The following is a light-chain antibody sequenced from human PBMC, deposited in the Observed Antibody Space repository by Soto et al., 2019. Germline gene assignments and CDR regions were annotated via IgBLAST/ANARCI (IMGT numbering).Light chain of an antibody. J-gene: IGLJ2*01. CDR1: SSVVGGYNY. Sequence: QSALTQPPSASGSPGQSVTISCIGTSSVVGGYNYVSWYQQHPGKAPKLMIYEVSKRPSGVPDRFSGCKSGNTASLTVSGLQTEDEADYYCSSYAASNNLGVFGGGTKLTVL. CDR2: EVS. V-gene: IGLV2-8*01. CDR3: SSYAASNNLGV.